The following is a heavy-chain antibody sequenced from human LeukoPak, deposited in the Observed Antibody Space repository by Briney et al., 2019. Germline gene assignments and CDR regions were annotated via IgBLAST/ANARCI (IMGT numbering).Heavy chain of an antibody. CDR3: ARDSPWFDP. V-gene: IGHV4-61*02. CDR1: GGSISSSSYY. Sequence: SETLSLTCTVSGGSISSSSYYWSWIRQPAGKGLEWIGRIYTSGSTNYNPSLKSRVTMSVDTSKNQFSLKLSSVTAADTAVYYCARDSPWFDPWGQGTLVTVSS. J-gene: IGHJ5*02. CDR2: IYTSGST.